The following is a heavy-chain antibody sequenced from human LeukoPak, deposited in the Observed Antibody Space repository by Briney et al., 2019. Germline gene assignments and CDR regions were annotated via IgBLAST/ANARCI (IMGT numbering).Heavy chain of an antibody. J-gene: IGHJ3*02. CDR3: ARGGKNYDFWSGYYFDDAFDI. D-gene: IGHD3-3*01. CDR1: GGSISSYY. Sequence: SETLSLTCTVSGGSISSYYWSWLRQPAGKGLEWIGRIYTSGSTNYSPSLKSRVTMSVDTSKNQFSLKLSSVTAADTAVYYCARGGKNYDFWSGYYFDDAFDIWGQGTMVTVSS. CDR2: IYTSGST. V-gene: IGHV4-4*07.